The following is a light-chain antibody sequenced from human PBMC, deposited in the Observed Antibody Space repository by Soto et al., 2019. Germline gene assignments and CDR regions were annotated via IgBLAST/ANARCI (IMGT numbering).Light chain of an antibody. CDR1: QSVGTY. CDR2: DAS. V-gene: IGKV3-11*01. Sequence: EVVLTQSPATLSLSPGERGTLSCRASQSVGTYLAWYQQKPGQAPRLLIYDASNRATGIPGRFSGSGSGTDFTLTISSLEPEDFAVYHCQQRGSWPVTFGGGTKVDIK. CDR3: QQRGSWPVT. J-gene: IGKJ4*01.